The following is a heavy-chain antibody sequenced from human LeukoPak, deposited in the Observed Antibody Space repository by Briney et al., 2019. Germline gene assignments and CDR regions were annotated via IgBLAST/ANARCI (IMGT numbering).Heavy chain of an antibody. J-gene: IGHJ4*02. CDR2: INPNTGGT. Sequence: ASVKVSCKASGYTFIDYYVHWVRQAPGRGLEWMVYINPNTGGTNFAQKFQGWVTMTRDTSISTAYMELSRLKSDDTAVYYCATDGGTRGAVAGYFDYWGQGTLVTVSS. D-gene: IGHD6-19*01. V-gene: IGHV1-2*04. CDR1: GYTFIDYY. CDR3: ATDGGTRGAVAGYFDY.